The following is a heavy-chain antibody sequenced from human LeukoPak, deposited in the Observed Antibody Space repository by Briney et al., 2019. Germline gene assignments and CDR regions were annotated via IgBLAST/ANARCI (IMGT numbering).Heavy chain of an antibody. CDR2: IYPGDSDT. D-gene: IGHD3-22*01. V-gene: IGHV5-51*01. CDR1: GYSFTSYW. CDR3: ARGSLYDSSGYYLTRPANWFDP. Sequence: GESLKISCKGSGYSFTSYWIGWVRQMPGKGLEWMGIIYPGDSDTRYSPSFQGQVTISADKSIGTAYLQWSSLKASDTAMYYCARGSLYDSSGYYLTRPANWFDPWGQGTLVIVSS. J-gene: IGHJ5*02.